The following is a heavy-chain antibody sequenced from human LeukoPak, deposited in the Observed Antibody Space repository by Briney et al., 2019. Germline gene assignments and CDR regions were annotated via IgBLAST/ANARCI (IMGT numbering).Heavy chain of an antibody. Sequence: GESLKISCKGSGYSFTRYWIGWVRKMPGKGLEWMGIIYPGDSDTRYSPSFQGQVTISADKSITTASLQWSSLKASDTAMYYCALGMYSSGWRFDYWGQGTLVTVSS. CDR1: GYSFTRYW. V-gene: IGHV5-51*01. CDR3: ALGMYSSGWRFDY. CDR2: IYPGDSDT. D-gene: IGHD6-19*01. J-gene: IGHJ4*02.